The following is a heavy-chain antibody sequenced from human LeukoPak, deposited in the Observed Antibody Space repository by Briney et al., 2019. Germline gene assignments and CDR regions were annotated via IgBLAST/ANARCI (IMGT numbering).Heavy chain of an antibody. J-gene: IGHJ6*02. CDR3: ARDRGSSRPRYYYYGMDV. CDR2: IYYSGST. Sequence: SETLSLTRTVSGRSISSYYWSWIRQPPGKGLEWVGYIYYSGSTNYNPSLKSRVTISVDTSKNQFSLKLSSVTAADTAVYYCARDRGSSRPRYYYYGMDVWGQGTTVTVSS. V-gene: IGHV4-59*01. CDR1: GRSISSYY. D-gene: IGHD6-13*01.